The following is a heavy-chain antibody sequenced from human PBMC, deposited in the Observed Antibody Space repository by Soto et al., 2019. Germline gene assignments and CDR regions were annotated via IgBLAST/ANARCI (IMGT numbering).Heavy chain of an antibody. J-gene: IGHJ6*02. CDR2: INPNSGGT. CDR1: GYTFTGYY. Sequence: ASVKVSCKASGYTFTGYYMHWVRQAPGQGLEWMGWINPNSGGTNYAQKFQGRVTMTRDTSISTAYMELNRLRSDDTAVYYCARDLIVVVPAGYYYYYYGMDVWGQGTTVTVSS. V-gene: IGHV1-2*02. CDR3: ARDLIVVVPAGYYYYYYGMDV. D-gene: IGHD2-2*01.